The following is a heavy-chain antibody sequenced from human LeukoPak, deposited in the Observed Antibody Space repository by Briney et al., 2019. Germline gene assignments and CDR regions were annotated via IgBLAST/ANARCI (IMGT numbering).Heavy chain of an antibody. V-gene: IGHV1-69*13. J-gene: IGHJ6*02. CDR3: ARVSLGNEPGSPQNYYYYGMDV. CDR2: IIPIFGTA. CDR1: GYTFTSYG. Sequence: ASVKVSCKASGYTFTSYGISWVRQAPGQGLEWMGGIIPIFGTANCAQKFQGRVTITADESTSTAYMELSSLRSEDTAVYYCARVSLGNEPGSPQNYYYYGMDVWGQGTTVTVSS.